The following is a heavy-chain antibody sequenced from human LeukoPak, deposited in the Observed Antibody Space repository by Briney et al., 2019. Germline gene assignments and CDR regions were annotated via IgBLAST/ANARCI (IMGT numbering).Heavy chain of an antibody. D-gene: IGHD3-22*01. CDR3: ARASDSSGYSPLYYYYGMDV. CDR2: IIAYNGNT. Sequence: ASVKVSCKASGYTFTSYGISWVRQAPGQGLEWMGWIIAYNGNTNYAQKLQGRVTMTTDTSTSTAYMELRSLRSDDTAVYYCARASDSSGYSPLYYYYGMDVWGQGTTVTVSS. CDR1: GYTFTSYG. V-gene: IGHV1-18*01. J-gene: IGHJ6*02.